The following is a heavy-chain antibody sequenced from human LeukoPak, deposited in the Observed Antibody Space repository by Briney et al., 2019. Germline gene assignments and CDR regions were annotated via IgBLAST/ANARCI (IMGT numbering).Heavy chain of an antibody. Sequence: KESGPTLVKPTQTLTLTCTFSGFSLSTSGVGVGWIRQPPGKALEWLALIYWDDDKRYSTSLKSRLTITKDTSKNQVVLTMTNMDPVDTATYYCAHGQIAGGFDYWGQGTLVTVSS. D-gene: IGHD6-13*01. CDR2: IYWDDDK. CDR1: GFSLSTSGVG. V-gene: IGHV2-5*02. CDR3: AHGQIAGGFDY. J-gene: IGHJ4*02.